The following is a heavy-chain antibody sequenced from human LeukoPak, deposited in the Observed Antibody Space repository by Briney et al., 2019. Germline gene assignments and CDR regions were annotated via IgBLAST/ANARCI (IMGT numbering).Heavy chain of an antibody. D-gene: IGHD6-19*01. CDR3: AREDQYSSGWYDAFDI. J-gene: IGHJ3*02. Sequence: GASVKVSCKASGGTFSSYAISWVRQAPGQGLEWMGRIIPILGIANYAQKFQGRVTTTADKSTSTAYMELSSLRSEDTAVYYCAREDQYSSGWYDAFDIWGQGTMVTVSS. V-gene: IGHV1-69*04. CDR1: GGTFSSYA. CDR2: IIPILGIA.